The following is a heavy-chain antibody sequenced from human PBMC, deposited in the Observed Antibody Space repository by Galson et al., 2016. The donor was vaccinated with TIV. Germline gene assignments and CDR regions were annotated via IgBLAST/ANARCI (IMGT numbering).Heavy chain of an antibody. CDR2: IDPNSGGT. CDR1: GYPLIGYF. J-gene: IGHJ4*02. D-gene: IGHD1-26*01. CDR3: ARSARGSYTGFDY. V-gene: IGHV1-2*02. Sequence: SVKVSCKASGYPLIGYFMHWVRQAPGQGLEWMGWIDPNSGGTDYAQKFQGRVTMTRDKSIGTAYMGLSRLRSDDTALYFCARSARGSYTGFDYWGRGTLLSVSS.